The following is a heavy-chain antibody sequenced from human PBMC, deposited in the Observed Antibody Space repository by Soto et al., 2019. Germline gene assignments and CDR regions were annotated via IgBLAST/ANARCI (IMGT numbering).Heavy chain of an antibody. CDR1: GGTFSSYA. CDR2: IIPIFGTA. CDR3: ARGFGEYYDSSGYYTLFDY. J-gene: IGHJ4*02. Sequence: QVQLVQSGAEVKKPGSSVKVSCKASGGTFSSYAISWVRQAPGQGLEWMGGIIPIFGTANYAQKFQGRVTSTADKSTSTAYMELSSLRSEDTAVYYCARGFGEYYDSSGYYTLFDYGGQGTLVTVSS. D-gene: IGHD3-22*01. V-gene: IGHV1-69*06.